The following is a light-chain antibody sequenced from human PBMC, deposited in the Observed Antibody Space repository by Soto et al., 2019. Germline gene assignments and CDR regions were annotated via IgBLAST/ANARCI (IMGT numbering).Light chain of an antibody. CDR1: SSDVGGYDL. J-gene: IGLJ3*02. Sequence: QSALTQPAPVSGSPGQSITISCTGTSSDVGGYDLVSWYQQHPGKAPKLIIYEGSKRPSGISNRFSGSKSGNTASLIISGLQGDDEGDYYCCAYVSSNTLLFGGGTKVTVL. V-gene: IGLV2-23*01. CDR3: CAYVSSNTLL. CDR2: EGS.